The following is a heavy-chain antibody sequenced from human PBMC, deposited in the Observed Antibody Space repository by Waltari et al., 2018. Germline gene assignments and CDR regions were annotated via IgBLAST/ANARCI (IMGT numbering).Heavy chain of an antibody. J-gene: IGHJ4*02. Sequence: QVQLQESGPGLVKPSETLSLTCAVSGYSISSGYYWGWIRQPPGKGLEWIGSIYHSGSTYYNPSLKSRVTISVDTSKNQFSLKLSSVTAADTAVYYCARHTWLEAGPDYWGQGTLVTVSS. CDR3: ARHTWLEAGPDY. D-gene: IGHD3-22*01. CDR1: GYSISSGYY. V-gene: IGHV4-38-2*01. CDR2: IYHSGST.